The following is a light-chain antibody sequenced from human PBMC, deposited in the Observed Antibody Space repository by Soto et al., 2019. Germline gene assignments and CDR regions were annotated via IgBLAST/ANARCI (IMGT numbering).Light chain of an antibody. CDR1: SGSIASNY. Sequence: NFMLTQPHSVSESPGKTVTISCTRSSGSIASNYVQWYQQRPGSAPTTVIYEDNQRPSGVPDRFSGSIDSSSNSASLTISGMKTEDEADYYCQSYDSSNHVFCSGTQLTVL. CDR2: EDN. V-gene: IGLV6-57*04. J-gene: IGLJ6*01. CDR3: QSYDSSNHV.